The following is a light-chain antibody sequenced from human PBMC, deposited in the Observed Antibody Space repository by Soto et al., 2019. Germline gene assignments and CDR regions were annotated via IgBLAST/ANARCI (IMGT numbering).Light chain of an antibody. Sequence: DIVMTPSPDSLAVSLGARTTINCKSSQNVLYSSKNRNYLAWYQQKPGQPPKLLIYWASARESGVPDRFSGSGSGTDFTLTISSLQAEDVAVYYCQQYYSIPFTFGGGTKVEI. CDR3: QQYYSIPFT. V-gene: IGKV4-1*01. CDR2: WAS. J-gene: IGKJ4*01. CDR1: QNVLYSSKNRNY.